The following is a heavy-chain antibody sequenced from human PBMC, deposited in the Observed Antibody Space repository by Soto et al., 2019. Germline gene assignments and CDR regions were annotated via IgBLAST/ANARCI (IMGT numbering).Heavy chain of an antibody. J-gene: IGHJ5*02. Sequence: SETLSLTCTVSGDSIANCGYSGSWFRQHPRKGLEWIGYIYDNGSTYYNPSLKSRVTISVDTSNNQFSLNLNSVTASDTAVYYCAGRNSLASVSLNFRELSNYKWIDPWGPGTLVTVSS. V-gene: IGHV4-39*01. D-gene: IGHD3-16*02. CDR1: GDSIANCGYS. CDR3: AGRNSLASVSLNFRELSNYKWIDP. CDR2: IYDNGST.